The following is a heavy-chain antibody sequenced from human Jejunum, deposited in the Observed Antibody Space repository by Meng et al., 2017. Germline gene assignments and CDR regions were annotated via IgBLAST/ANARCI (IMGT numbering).Heavy chain of an antibody. Sequence: GESLKISCAASGFTFSDYYMSGIRQAPGKGLEWVSYISTRGGTIYYADSGKGRFTLSRDNAKNSLYLQMNSLRAEDTAVYYCARDGYYDSSGYYNRPFDYWGQGTLVTVSS. CDR1: GFTFSDYY. J-gene: IGHJ4*02. CDR2: ISTRGGTI. D-gene: IGHD3-22*01. CDR3: ARDGYYDSSGYYNRPFDY. V-gene: IGHV3-11*04.